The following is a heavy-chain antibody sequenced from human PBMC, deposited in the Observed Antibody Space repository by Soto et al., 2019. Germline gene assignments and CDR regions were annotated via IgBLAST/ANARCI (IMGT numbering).Heavy chain of an antibody. CDR1: GYTFTGYY. D-gene: IGHD6-13*01. Sequence: ASVKVSCKASGYTFTGYYMHWLRQAPGQGLEWMGWINPNSGGTNYAQKFQGRVTMTRDTSISTAYMELSRLRSDDTAVYYCAGIAAAGPDDAFDIWGQGTMVTVSS. CDR3: AGIAAAGPDDAFDI. CDR2: INPNSGGT. J-gene: IGHJ3*02. V-gene: IGHV1-2*02.